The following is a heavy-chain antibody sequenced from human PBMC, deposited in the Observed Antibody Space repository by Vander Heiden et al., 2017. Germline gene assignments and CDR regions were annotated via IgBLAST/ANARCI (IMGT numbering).Heavy chain of an antibody. J-gene: IGHJ4*02. V-gene: IGHV4-34*01. D-gene: IGHD3-16*01. CDR1: GGSFSGYY. CDR3: ARGYVFDY. CDR2: INHSGST. Sequence: QVQLQQWGAGLLKPSETLSLTCAVSGGSFSGYYWSWIRQPPGKGLEWIGEINHSGSTNYNPSLKSRVTISVDTSKNQCSLKLSSVTAADTAVYYCARGYVFDYWGQGTLVTVSS.